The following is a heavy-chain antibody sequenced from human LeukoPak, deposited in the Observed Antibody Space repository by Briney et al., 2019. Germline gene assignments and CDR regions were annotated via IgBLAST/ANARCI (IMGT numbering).Heavy chain of an antibody. D-gene: IGHD6-13*01. CDR3: AKDVYSSSSRRFDP. J-gene: IGHJ5*02. V-gene: IGHV3-23*01. CDR1: EFTFSSYA. Sequence: GGSLRLSCAASEFTFSSYAMSWVRQAPGKGLEWFSAITDSGGDTYHADSVKGRFTISRDNSKNTLYLQMNSLRAGDTAVYYCAKDVYSSSSRRFDPWGQGTLVTVSS. CDR2: ITDSGGDT.